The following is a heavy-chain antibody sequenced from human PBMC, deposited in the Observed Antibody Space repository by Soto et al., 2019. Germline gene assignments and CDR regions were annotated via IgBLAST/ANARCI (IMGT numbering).Heavy chain of an antibody. CDR1: GFTFSTYS. CDR3: PRKGATGTTFVPWFVT. Sequence: SGGSLRLSCAASGFTFSTYSMNWVRQAPGKGLEWVSSISSSSTYIYYADSVKGRFTISRDNAKNSLYLQMSSLRVEDTALYYCPRKGATGTTFVPWFVTWGQGTLVTVSS. J-gene: IGHJ5*02. V-gene: IGHV3-21*01. CDR2: ISSSSTYI. D-gene: IGHD1-7*01.